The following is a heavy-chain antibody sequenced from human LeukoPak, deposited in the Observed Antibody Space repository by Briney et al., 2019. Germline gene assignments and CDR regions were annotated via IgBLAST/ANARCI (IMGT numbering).Heavy chain of an antibody. D-gene: IGHD2-2*01. Sequence: SQTLSLTCAISGDSVPINSVTWNSIRQSPSRGLEWLGSTYYRSTWYNDYAVSVSGRITVNPDTSKNQFSLHLNSVTPEDTAVYYCARRLTQYDCFDPWGQGILVTVSS. CDR3: ARRLTQYDCFDP. CDR1: GDSVPINSVT. V-gene: IGHV6-1*01. CDR2: TYYRSTWYN. J-gene: IGHJ5*02.